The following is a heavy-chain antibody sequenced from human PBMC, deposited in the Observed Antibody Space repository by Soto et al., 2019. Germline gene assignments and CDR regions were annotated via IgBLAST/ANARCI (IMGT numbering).Heavy chain of an antibody. V-gene: IGHV3-48*02. CDR3: ARDINAPDYDFWSGYLIKNLIFDY. J-gene: IGHJ4*02. CDR2: ISSSSSTI. D-gene: IGHD3-3*01. CDR1: GFTFSSYS. Sequence: GGSLRLSCAASGFTFSSYSMNWVRQAPGKGLEWVSYISSSSSTIYYADSVKGRFTISRDNAKNSLYLQMNSLRDEDTAVYYCARDINAPDYDFWSGYLIKNLIFDYWGQGTLVTVSS.